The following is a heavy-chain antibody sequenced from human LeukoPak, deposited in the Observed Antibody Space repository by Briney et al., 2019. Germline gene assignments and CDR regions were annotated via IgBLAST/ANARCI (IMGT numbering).Heavy chain of an antibody. Sequence: GGSLRLSCAASGFTFSSYGMXWVXXAPGXXXXXVAXXSYNGQITYYEASXKGRFTISRDNSQNMLYLQMNSLRVDDTSVYYCAKVQLERRELLPNFDSWGQGTLVTVSS. CDR3: AKVQLERRELLPNFDS. J-gene: IGHJ4*02. D-gene: IGHD1-1*01. CDR1: GFTFSSYG. V-gene: IGHV3-30*18. CDR2: XSYNGQIT.